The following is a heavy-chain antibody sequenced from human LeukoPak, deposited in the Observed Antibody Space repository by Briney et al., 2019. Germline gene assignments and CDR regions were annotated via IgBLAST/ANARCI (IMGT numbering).Heavy chain of an antibody. J-gene: IGHJ5*02. Sequence: SETLSLTCAVYGGSFSGYYWSWIRQPPGKGLEWIGEINHSGSTNYNPSLKSRVTISVDTSKNQFSLKLSSVTAADTAVYYCARGGGGTMVRGVINNWFDPWGQGTLVTVSS. V-gene: IGHV4-34*01. D-gene: IGHD3-10*01. CDR3: ARGGGGTMVRGVINNWFDP. CDR2: INHSGST. CDR1: GGSFSGYY.